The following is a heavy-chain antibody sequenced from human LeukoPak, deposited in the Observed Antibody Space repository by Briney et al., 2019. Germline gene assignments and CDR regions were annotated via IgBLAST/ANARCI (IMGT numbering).Heavy chain of an antibody. CDR3: AVEYYYDSSGYFSAFDI. D-gene: IGHD3-22*01. V-gene: IGHV4-39*01. Sequence: SETLSLTCTVSGGSISSSSYYWGWIRQPPGKGLEWIGCIYYSGSTYYNPSLKSRVTISVDTSKNQFSLKLSSVTAADTAVYCCAVEYYYDSSGYFSAFDIWGQGTMVTVSS. CDR1: GGSISSSSYY. J-gene: IGHJ3*02. CDR2: IYYSGST.